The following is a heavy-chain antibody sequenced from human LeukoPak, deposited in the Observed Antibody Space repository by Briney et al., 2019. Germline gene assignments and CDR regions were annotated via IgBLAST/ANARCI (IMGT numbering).Heavy chain of an antibody. Sequence: GGSLRLSCAASGFTFSTYWMSWVRQAPGKGLEWVANIKEDGSEKYYGDSVKGRFTISRDNAKNSLYLQMNSLKTEDTAMYYCVRHSDCSDRNCCSDWGQGTLVTVSS. D-gene: IGHD2-15*01. J-gene: IGHJ4*02. V-gene: IGHV3-7*03. CDR1: GFTFSTYW. CDR3: VRHSDCSDRNCCSD. CDR2: IKEDGSEK.